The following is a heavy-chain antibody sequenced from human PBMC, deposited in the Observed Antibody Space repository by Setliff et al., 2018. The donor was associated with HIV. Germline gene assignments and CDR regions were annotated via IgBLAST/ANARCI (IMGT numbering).Heavy chain of an antibody. Sequence: ASLKVSCKVSGYTFPDYYMQWVRQAPGKGLEWMGLIDPDRGDTVYAEKFQGRVTITADRSIDIAYMKLSSLTSEDTAMYFCAWGTQRPIDSWGQGTLVTVSS. D-gene: IGHD3-16*01. CDR1: GYTFPDYY. CDR2: IDPDRGDT. V-gene: IGHV1-69-2*01. CDR3: AWGTQRPIDS. J-gene: IGHJ4*02.